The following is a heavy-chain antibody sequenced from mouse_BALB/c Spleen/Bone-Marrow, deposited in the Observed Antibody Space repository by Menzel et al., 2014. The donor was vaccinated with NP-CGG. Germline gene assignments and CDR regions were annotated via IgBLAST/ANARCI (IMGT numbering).Heavy chain of an antibody. CDR1: GYIFTEYT. Sequence: EVQLQQSGPELVKPGASVKISCKTSGYIFTEYTMHWVKQSLGKSLEWIGGINPYDGGTAYNQKFKDKATLTEDKSSSTVCMELRSLTSEDSAVYYCARREVRLYCYALDYWGQGTSVAVSS. V-gene: IGHV1-18*01. CDR2: INPYDGGT. CDR3: ARREVRLYCYALDY. J-gene: IGHJ4*01.